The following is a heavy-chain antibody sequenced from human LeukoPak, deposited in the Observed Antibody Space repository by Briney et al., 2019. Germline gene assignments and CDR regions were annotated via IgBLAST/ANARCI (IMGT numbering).Heavy chain of an antibody. D-gene: IGHD3-22*01. Sequence: SETLSLTCAVYGGSFSGYYWSWIRQPPGKGLEWIGEINHSGSTNYNPSLESRVTISVDTSKNQFSLKLSSVTAADTAVYYCARDRYDSSGYEGWNAFDIWGQGTMVTVSS. CDR3: ARDRYDSSGYEGWNAFDI. V-gene: IGHV4-34*01. J-gene: IGHJ3*02. CDR1: GGSFSGYY. CDR2: INHSGST.